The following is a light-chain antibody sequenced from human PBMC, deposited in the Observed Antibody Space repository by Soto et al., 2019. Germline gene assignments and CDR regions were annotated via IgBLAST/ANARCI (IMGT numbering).Light chain of an antibody. CDR2: DNN. CDR3: GTWDSSLRAV. J-gene: IGLJ1*01. CDR1: NSNIGNNY. V-gene: IGLV1-51*01. Sequence: QSVLTQPPSVSAAPGQKVTISRSGSNSNIGNNYISWYQQLPGTAPKLLIYDNNKRPSGIPDRFSGSNSGTSGTPGITGLQTGAEADYYCGTWDSSLRAVFGRGTKVPVL.